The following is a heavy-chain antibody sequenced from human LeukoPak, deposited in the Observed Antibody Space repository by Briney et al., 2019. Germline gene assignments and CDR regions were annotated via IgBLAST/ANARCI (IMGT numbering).Heavy chain of an antibody. CDR2: IIPIFGTA. V-gene: IGHV1-69*06. D-gene: IGHD2-2*01. Sequence: ASVKVSCEASGGTFSSYAISWVRQAPGQGLEWMGGIIPIFGTANYAQKFQGRVTITADKSTSTAYMELSSLRSEDTAVYYCARRRYCSSTSCYGLGDDYWGQGTLVTVSS. J-gene: IGHJ4*02. CDR1: GGTFSSYA. CDR3: ARRRYCSSTSCYGLGDDY.